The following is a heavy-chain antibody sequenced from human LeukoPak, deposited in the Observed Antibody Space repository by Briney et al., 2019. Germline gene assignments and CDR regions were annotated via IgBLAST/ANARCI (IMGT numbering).Heavy chain of an antibody. CDR2: FDPEKEET. CDR3: ATDHDYYDKSNYYHDAFDI. V-gene: IGHV1-24*01. CDR1: GHTLAELS. Sequence: ASVKVSCTVTGHTLAELSMHWVRQAPGKGLEWMGGFDPEKEETIYAQKFQGRITMAEDTSTDTAYMELSSLRSDDTAVYYCATDHDYYDKSNYYHDAFDIWGQGTVVTVSS. D-gene: IGHD3-22*01. J-gene: IGHJ3*02.